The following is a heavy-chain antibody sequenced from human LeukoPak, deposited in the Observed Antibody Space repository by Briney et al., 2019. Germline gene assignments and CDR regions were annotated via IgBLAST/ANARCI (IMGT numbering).Heavy chain of an antibody. V-gene: IGHV3-23*01. Sequence: GGSLRLSCAASGFTLSSYAMTWVRQAPGKGLEWVSAISGSGGSTYYADSVKGRFTISRDNSKNTLYLQMNSLRAEDTAVYYCAKHPLGSSPPHTNWFDPWGQGTLVTVSS. CDR2: ISGSGGST. CDR1: GFTLSSYA. CDR3: AKHPLGSSPPHTNWFDP. J-gene: IGHJ5*02. D-gene: IGHD6-13*01.